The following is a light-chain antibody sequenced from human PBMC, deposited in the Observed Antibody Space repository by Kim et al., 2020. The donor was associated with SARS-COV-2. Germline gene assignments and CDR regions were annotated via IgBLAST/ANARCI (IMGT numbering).Light chain of an antibody. V-gene: IGLV2-14*02. J-gene: IGLJ3*02. Sequence: YNLVSWYQQHPGKAPQLMIYDVTKRPSGVSNRFSGSKSGNTASLTISGLQAEDEADYYCSSYTSSKTWVLGGGTQLTVL. CDR2: DVT. CDR1: YNL. CDR3: SSYTSSKTWV.